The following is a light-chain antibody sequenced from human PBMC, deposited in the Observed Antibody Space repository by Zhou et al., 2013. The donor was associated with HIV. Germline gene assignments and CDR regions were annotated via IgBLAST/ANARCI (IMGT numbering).Light chain of an antibody. Sequence: EIVLTQSPATLSLSPGEGATLSCRASQSVGNYLAWYQQKPGQAPRLLIYDASKRPIGIPARFSGSGSETDFTLTISSLEPEDFAVYYCQQRRNWLTFGGGTKVEIK. CDR3: QQRRNWLT. CDR1: QSVGNY. V-gene: IGKV3-11*01. CDR2: DAS. J-gene: IGKJ4*01.